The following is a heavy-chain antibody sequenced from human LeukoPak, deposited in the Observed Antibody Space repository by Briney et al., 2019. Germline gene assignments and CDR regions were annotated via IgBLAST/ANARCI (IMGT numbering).Heavy chain of an antibody. CDR3: AREGGSSSTSYYFDY. V-gene: IGHV5-51*01. J-gene: IGHJ4*02. CDR1: GYSFTNYW. CDR2: IYPGDSDT. Sequence: GESLKISCKGSGYSFTNYWIAWVRQLPGKGLEWMGTIYPGDSDTRYSPSFQGQVTISADKSISTAYLQWSSLKASDTAMYYCAREGGSSSTSYYFDYWGQGTLVTVSS. D-gene: IGHD6-6*01.